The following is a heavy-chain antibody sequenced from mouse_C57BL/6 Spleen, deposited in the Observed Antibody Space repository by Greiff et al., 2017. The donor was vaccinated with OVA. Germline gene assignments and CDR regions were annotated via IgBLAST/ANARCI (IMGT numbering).Heavy chain of an antibody. J-gene: IGHJ4*01. CDR2: INYDGSST. CDR3: AREASGYYYAMDY. D-gene: IGHD6-1*01. Sequence: DVMLVESEGGLVQPGSSMKLSCTASGFTFSDYYMAWVRQVPEKGLEWVANINYDGSSTYYLDSLKSRFFISRDNAKNILYLQMSSLTSEDTATYYCAREASGYYYAMDYWGQGTSVTVSS. V-gene: IGHV5-16*01. CDR1: GFTFSDYY.